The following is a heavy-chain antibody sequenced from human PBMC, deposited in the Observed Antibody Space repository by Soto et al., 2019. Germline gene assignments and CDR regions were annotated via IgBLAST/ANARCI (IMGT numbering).Heavy chain of an antibody. V-gene: IGHV1-2*04. CDR1: GYTFTGYY. CDR3: AREMEGQLGYSSSEFYYYGMDV. CDR2: INPNSGGT. J-gene: IGHJ6*02. Sequence: ASVKVSCKASGYTFTGYYMHWVRQAPGQGLEWMGWINPNSGGTNYAQKFQGWVTMTRDTSISTAYMELSRLRSDDTAVYYCAREMEGQLGYSSSEFYYYGMDVWGQGTTVTVSS. D-gene: IGHD6-6*01.